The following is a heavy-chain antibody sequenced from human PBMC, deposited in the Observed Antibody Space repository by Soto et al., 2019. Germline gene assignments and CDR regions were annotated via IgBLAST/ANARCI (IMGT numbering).Heavy chain of an antibody. Sequence: QVQLVQSGAEVKKPGASVKVSCKASGYTFTSYYMHWVRQAPGQGLEWMGIINPSGGSTSYAQKFQGRVTMTRDTSTSTVYMEVSSLRSEDTAVYYCARDRVVCSGGSCYHYYFGMGVWGQGTTVTVSS. CDR3: ARDRVVCSGGSCYHYYFGMGV. CDR1: GYTFTSYY. D-gene: IGHD2-15*01. CDR2: INPSGGST. J-gene: IGHJ6*02. V-gene: IGHV1-46*01.